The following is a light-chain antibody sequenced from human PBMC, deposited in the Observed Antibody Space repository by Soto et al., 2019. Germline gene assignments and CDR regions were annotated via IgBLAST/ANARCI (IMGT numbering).Light chain of an antibody. CDR3: SSYTSSSTYV. Sequence: QSVLTQPPSVSGSPGQSVAISCTGTGSDVGTFNRVSWYRQSPGTAPKLMIYDVSDRPSGVPDRFSGSKSGNTASLTISGLQAEDEADYYCSSYTSSSTYVFGTGTKVTV. CDR2: DVS. J-gene: IGLJ1*01. CDR1: GSDVGTFNR. V-gene: IGLV2-18*02.